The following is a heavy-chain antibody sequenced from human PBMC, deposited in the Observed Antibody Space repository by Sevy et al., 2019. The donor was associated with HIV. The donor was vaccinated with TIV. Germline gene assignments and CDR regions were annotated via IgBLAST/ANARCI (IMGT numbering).Heavy chain of an antibody. Sequence: GGSLRLSCTASGFTFSRYWMHWVRQAPGKGLVWVSRINSDGSSTSYADSVKGRFTISRDNAKNTLYLQMNSRRAEDTAVYYCAGYYYDSSGIDYWGQGTLVTVSS. J-gene: IGHJ4*02. CDR2: INSDGSST. V-gene: IGHV3-74*01. CDR3: AGYYYDSSGIDY. CDR1: GFTFSRYW. D-gene: IGHD3-22*01.